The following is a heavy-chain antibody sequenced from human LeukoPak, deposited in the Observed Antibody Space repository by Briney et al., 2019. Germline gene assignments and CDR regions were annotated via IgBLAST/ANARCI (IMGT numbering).Heavy chain of an antibody. CDR2: ISGSRRNT. Sequence: PGGSLRLSCAASGFTFSSYGMSWVRQAPGKGLEWVSTISGSRRNTYYPDSVKGRFTISRDNSKNTLYLEMNSLRAEDTAVYYCATRQTDYGDYGSFDYWGQGTLVTVSS. CDR1: GFTFSSYG. J-gene: IGHJ4*02. V-gene: IGHV3-23*01. CDR3: ATRQTDYGDYGSFDY. D-gene: IGHD4-17*01.